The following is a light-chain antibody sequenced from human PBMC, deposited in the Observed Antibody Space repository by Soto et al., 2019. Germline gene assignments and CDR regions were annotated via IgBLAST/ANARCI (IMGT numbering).Light chain of an antibody. CDR1: QSIHTS. Sequence: VLTQSPATLSLSPGERAPLSCRASQSIHTSLAWYQQKSGKPPRLVIYDSTLRANGVPDRFGGSRSGTEFTLTINSLEPEDFAVYYCQQRNVWPPITCGQGTRLEIK. V-gene: IGKV3-11*01. CDR3: QQRNVWPPIT. CDR2: DST. J-gene: IGKJ5*01.